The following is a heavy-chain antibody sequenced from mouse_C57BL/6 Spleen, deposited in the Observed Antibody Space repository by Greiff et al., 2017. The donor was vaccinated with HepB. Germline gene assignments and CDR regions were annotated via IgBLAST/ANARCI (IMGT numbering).Heavy chain of an antibody. Sequence: EVKLMESGGDLVKPGGSLKLSCAASGFTFSSYGMSWVRQTPDKRLEWVATISSGGSYTYYPDSVKGRFTISRDNAKNTLYLQMSSLKSEDTAMYYCARHRGYYDFDYWGQGTTLTVSS. V-gene: IGHV5-6*01. J-gene: IGHJ2*01. D-gene: IGHD2-3*01. CDR1: GFTFSSYG. CDR3: ARHRGYYDFDY. CDR2: ISSGGSYT.